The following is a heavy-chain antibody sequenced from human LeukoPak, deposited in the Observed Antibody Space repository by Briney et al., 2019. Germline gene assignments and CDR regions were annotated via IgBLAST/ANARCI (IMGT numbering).Heavy chain of an antibody. J-gene: IGHJ6*03. D-gene: IGHD3-10*01. CDR2: MNPNSGNT. CDR1: GYTFTSYD. CDR3: ARGREYGRYWYYYYYMDV. Sequence: ASVKVSCKASGYTFTSYDINWVRQATGQGLEWMGWMNPNSGNTGYAQKFQGRVTMARNTSISTAYMELSSLRSEDTAVYYCARGREYGRYWYYYYYMDVWGKGTTVTVSS. V-gene: IGHV1-8*01.